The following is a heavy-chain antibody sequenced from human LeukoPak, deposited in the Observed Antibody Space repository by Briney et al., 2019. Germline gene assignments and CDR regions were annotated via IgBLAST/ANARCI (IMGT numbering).Heavy chain of an antibody. Sequence: GGSLRLSCEASGFTFSSYSMNWVRQAPGKGLEWISYISTSTTTIYYANSVKGRFTISRDNAKKSLYLQMNSLRVEDTGVYYCATYRQVLLPFEAWGQGTLVTVSS. CDR1: GFTFSSYS. CDR3: ATYRQVLLPFEA. V-gene: IGHV3-48*01. D-gene: IGHD2-8*02. CDR2: ISTSTTTI. J-gene: IGHJ5*02.